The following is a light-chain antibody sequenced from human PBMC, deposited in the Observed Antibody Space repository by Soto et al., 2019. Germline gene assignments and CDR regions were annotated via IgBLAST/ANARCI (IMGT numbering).Light chain of an antibody. V-gene: IGKV1-5*03. Sequence: IQLTQSPSTLSASVGDTVTVTCRASQTISDWLAWYQQKPGKAPNLLIYRASTLQSGVPSRFSGSGSGTEFTLTISSLQPDDFATYYCQQYNSYSTFGQGTK. J-gene: IGKJ1*01. CDR2: RAS. CDR1: QTISDW. CDR3: QQYNSYST.